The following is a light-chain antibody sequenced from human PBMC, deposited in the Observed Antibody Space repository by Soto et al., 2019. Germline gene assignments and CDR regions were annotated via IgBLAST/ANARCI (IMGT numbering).Light chain of an antibody. Sequence: EIMLTQSPATLSLSPGERATLSCRASQSVSSSLAWYQQKPGQAPRLLIYDTSNRATGIPARFSGSGSGTDFTLTISSLEPEDFALYYCQQRSNWPLTFGGGTKVEIK. CDR1: QSVSSS. J-gene: IGKJ4*01. V-gene: IGKV3-11*01. CDR2: DTS. CDR3: QQRSNWPLT.